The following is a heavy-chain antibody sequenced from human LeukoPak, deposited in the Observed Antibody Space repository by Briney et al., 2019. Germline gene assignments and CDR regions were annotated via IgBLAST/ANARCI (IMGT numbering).Heavy chain of an antibody. J-gene: IGHJ4*02. Sequence: GGSLRLSCAASGFTFSSYWMHWVRQAPGRGLVWVSRINSDGSSTSYADSVKGRFTISRDNAKNTLYLQMNSLRAEDTAVYYCAREFTVTTGFDYWGQGTLVTVSS. CDR3: AREFTVTTGFDY. D-gene: IGHD4-11*01. CDR2: INSDGSST. CDR1: GFTFSSYW. V-gene: IGHV3-74*01.